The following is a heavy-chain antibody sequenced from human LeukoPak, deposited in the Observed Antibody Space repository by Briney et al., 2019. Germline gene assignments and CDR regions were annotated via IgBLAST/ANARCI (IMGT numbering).Heavy chain of an antibody. Sequence: SETLSLTCAVSGGSISSSNWWSWVRQPPGKGLEWIGEIYHSGSTNYNPSLKSRVTISVDKSKNQFSLKLSSVTAADTAVYYCARGISGSYFNYYYMDVWGKGNTLTVFS. V-gene: IGHV4-4*02. CDR3: ARGISGSYFNYYYMDV. D-gene: IGHD1-26*01. J-gene: IGHJ6*03. CDR2: IYHSGST. CDR1: GGSISSSNW.